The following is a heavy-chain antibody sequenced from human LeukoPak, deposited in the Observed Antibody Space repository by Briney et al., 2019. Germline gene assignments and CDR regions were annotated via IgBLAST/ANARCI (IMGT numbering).Heavy chain of an antibody. D-gene: IGHD3-22*01. J-gene: IGHJ4*02. Sequence: SGPTLVNPTQTLTLTCTFSGFSLSTSGVGVGWIRQPPGKALEWLALFYWDDDKRYSPSLKNRLTNTKDTSKNQVVLTMTNMDPVDTATYYCAHRRSGYDSSGYPPPFDYWGQGTLVTVSS. CDR1: GFSLSTSGVG. V-gene: IGHV2-5*02. CDR2: FYWDDDK. CDR3: AHRRSGYDSSGYPPPFDY.